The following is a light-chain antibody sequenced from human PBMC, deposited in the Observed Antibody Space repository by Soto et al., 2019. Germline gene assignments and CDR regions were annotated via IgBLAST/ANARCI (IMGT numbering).Light chain of an antibody. CDR2: DNN. Sequence: QSVLTQPPSVSAAPEHKVSISCSGTNSDIGDNYVAWYQQLPGTAPKLLIYDNNKRPSGIPDRFSGSKSGTSATLAITGLQTGDEADYYCGTWDSSLSIYVFGTGTQVTVL. V-gene: IGLV1-51*01. J-gene: IGLJ1*01. CDR1: NSDIGDNY. CDR3: GTWDSSLSIYV.